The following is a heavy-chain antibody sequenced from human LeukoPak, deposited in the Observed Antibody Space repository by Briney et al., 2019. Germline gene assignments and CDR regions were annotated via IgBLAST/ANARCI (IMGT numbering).Heavy chain of an antibody. CDR3: AGYYYDSSGYLFDY. J-gene: IGHJ4*02. CDR2: IYSGGST. V-gene: IGHV3-53*01. Sequence: GGSLRLSCAASGFTVSSNYMSWVRQAPGKGLEWVSVIYSGGSTYYADSVKGRFTISRDNSKNTLYLQMNSLRAEDTAVYYCAGYYYDSSGYLFDYWGQGTLVTVSS. CDR1: GFTVSSNY. D-gene: IGHD3-22*01.